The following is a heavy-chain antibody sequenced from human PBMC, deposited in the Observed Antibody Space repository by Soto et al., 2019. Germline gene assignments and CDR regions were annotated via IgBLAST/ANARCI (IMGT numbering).Heavy chain of an antibody. CDR3: SRCSSTTCYI. D-gene: IGHD2-2*01. J-gene: IGHJ3*02. V-gene: IGHV4-31*02. CDR2: IYYSGTT. Sequence: WTWFRQLPGKGLEWIGYIYYSGTTYYNPSLKSRVTISVDTSKDQFYLKLSSVTAADTAVYYWSRCSSTTCYIWGQGTMVTVSA.